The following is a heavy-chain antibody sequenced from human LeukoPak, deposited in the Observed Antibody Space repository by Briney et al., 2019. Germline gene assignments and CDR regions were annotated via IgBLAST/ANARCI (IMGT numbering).Heavy chain of an antibody. V-gene: IGHV3-33*01. CDR2: IWYDGSNK. Sequence: GRSLRLSCAASGFTFSSYGMHWVRQAPGEGLEWVAVIWYDGSNKYYADSVKGRFTISRDNSKNTLYLQMNSLRAEDTAVYYCARDTVPAATHYYYGMDVWGQGTTVTVSS. CDR1: GFTFSSYG. D-gene: IGHD2-2*01. CDR3: ARDTVPAATHYYYGMDV. J-gene: IGHJ6*02.